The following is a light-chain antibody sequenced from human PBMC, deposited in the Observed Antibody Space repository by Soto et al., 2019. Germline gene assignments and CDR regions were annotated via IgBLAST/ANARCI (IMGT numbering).Light chain of an antibody. CDR2: GAS. Sequence: MTQSPSTMSPSVCNSITLTSRDSQSISVWLAWYQQKPGQAPRLLIYGASTRATGIPPRFSGSGSGTEFTLTIRSLQPEDAAVYYCQQRSNWPPITFGQGTRLGIK. J-gene: IGKJ5*01. V-gene: IGKV3-15*01. CDR1: QSISVW. CDR3: QQRSNWPPIT.